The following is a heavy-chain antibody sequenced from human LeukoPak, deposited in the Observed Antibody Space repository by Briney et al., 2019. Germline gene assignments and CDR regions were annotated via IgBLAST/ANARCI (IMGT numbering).Heavy chain of an antibody. CDR2: IYYSGST. Sequence: KPSETLSLTCTVSGGSISSSYWSWTRQPPGKGLEWIGYIYYSGSTNYNPSLKSRVTISVDTSKNQFSLKLTSVTAADTAVYYCTRGDSFDYWGQGNLVTVSS. V-gene: IGHV4-59*01. CDR3: TRGDSFDY. CDR1: GGSISSSY. J-gene: IGHJ4*02.